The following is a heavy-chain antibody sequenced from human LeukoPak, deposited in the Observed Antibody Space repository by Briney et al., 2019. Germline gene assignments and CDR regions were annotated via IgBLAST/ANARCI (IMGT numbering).Heavy chain of an antibody. D-gene: IGHD3-10*01. Sequence: SSETLSLTCAVYGGSFSGYYWSWIRQPPGKGLEWIGEINHSGSTNYNPSLKSRVTISVDTSKNQFSLKLSSVTAADTAVYYCARVRKVLLWFGEFPAFYDYWGQGTLVTVSS. CDR1: GGSFSGYY. J-gene: IGHJ4*02. CDR3: ARVRKVLLWFGEFPAFYDY. V-gene: IGHV4-34*01. CDR2: INHSGST.